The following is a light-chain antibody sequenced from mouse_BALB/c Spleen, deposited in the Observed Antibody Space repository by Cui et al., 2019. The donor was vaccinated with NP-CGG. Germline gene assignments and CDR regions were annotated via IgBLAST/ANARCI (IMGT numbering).Light chain of an antibody. CDR1: TGAVTTSNY. V-gene: IGLV1*01. CDR3: ALWYSNHWV. Sequence: QAVVTQEPALTTSSGETVTLTCRSSTGAVTTSNYANWVQEKPDHLFTGLIGGTNNRAPGVPARFSGSLIGDKAALTITGAQTEDEAIYFCALWYSNHWVFGGGTKLTVL. CDR2: GTN. J-gene: IGLJ1*01.